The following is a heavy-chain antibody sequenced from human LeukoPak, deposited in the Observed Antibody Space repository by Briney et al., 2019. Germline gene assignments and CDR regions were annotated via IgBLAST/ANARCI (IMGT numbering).Heavy chain of an antibody. CDR1: GFTFSSNG. D-gene: IGHD6-13*01. Sequence: GGSLRLSCVGSGFTFSSNGMSWVRQAPGKGLEWVCGASGSGESTHYADSVKGRFTISRDNAKNSLYLQMNSLRAEDTAVYYCARVLKAAAGYYYYYMDVWGKGTTVTVSS. CDR2: ASGSGEST. CDR3: ARVLKAAAGYYYYYMDV. J-gene: IGHJ6*03. V-gene: IGHV3-23*01.